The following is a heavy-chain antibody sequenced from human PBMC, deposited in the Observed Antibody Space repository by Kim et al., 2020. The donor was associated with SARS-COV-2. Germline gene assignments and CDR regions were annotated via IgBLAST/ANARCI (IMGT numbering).Heavy chain of an antibody. CDR2: IYYSGST. Sequence: SETLSLTCTVSGGSISSYYWSWIRQPPGKGLEWIGYIYYSGSTNYNPSLKSRVTISVDTSKNQFSLKLSSVTAADTAVYYCAREVVGYYGSGILNWFDPWGQGTLVTVSS. CDR1: GGSISSYY. V-gene: IGHV4-59*01. J-gene: IGHJ5*02. D-gene: IGHD3-10*01. CDR3: AREVVGYYGSGILNWFDP.